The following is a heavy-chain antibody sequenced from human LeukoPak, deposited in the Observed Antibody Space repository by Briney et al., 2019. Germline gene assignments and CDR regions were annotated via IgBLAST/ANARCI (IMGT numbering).Heavy chain of an antibody. CDR3: ARSHSGSLRAPFDH. J-gene: IGHJ4*02. CDR1: GCIFKNFG. D-gene: IGHD3-10*01. V-gene: IGHV1-18*01. CDR2: ISPYNDNT. Sequence: GASVKVSCKASGCIFKNFGLIWVRQALGQGLEWMGRISPYNDNTKYGQNFQGRVTLATDKSTNTAYMELRNLKSDDTAVYYCARSHSGSLRAPFDHWGQGTLVTVSS.